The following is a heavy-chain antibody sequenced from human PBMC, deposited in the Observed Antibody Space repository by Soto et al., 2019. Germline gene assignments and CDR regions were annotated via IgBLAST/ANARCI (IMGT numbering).Heavy chain of an antibody. V-gene: IGHV1-69*08. Sequence: QDQLVQSGAEVKKPGSSVKVSCKASGGTLSSHTFSWVRQAPGQGHEWMGRIIPALGTATYAQKFQGRVTITADESATTVYMELNSLRSEDTAVYYCARPDFGDYWDFELWGRGTLVTVSS. CDR1: GGTLSSHT. CDR3: ARPDFGDYWDFEL. J-gene: IGHJ2*01. D-gene: IGHD4-17*01. CDR2: IIPALGTA.